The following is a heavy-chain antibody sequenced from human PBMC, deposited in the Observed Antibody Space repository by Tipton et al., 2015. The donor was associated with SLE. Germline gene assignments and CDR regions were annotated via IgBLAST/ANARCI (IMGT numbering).Heavy chain of an antibody. CDR3: ARAELGDFDY. J-gene: IGHJ4*02. Sequence: TLSLTCTVSGGSISSYYWSWIRQPPGKGLEWIGSIYHSGSTSYNPSLKSRVTISVDTSKNQFSLRLSSVTAADTAVYYCARAELGDFDYWGPGSLVTVSS. D-gene: IGHD7-27*01. V-gene: IGHV4-59*08. CDR1: GGSISSYY. CDR2: IYHSGST.